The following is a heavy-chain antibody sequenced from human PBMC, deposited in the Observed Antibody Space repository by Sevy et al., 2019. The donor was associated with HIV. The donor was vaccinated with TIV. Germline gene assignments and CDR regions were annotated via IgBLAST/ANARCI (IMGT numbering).Heavy chain of an antibody. CDR1: GGSVSTDSYY. CDR2: LFYSGST. J-gene: IGHJ4*02. V-gene: IGHV4-61*01. D-gene: IGHD4-17*01. CDR3: ARCRPPYGDYATGSFDY. Sequence: SETLSLTCTVSGGSVSTDSYYWSWIRQPPGKGLEWIGYLFYSGSTNYNPSLKSRVTISLDTSKNQFSLKLSSVTAADTAVYYCARCRPPYGDYATGSFDYWGQGALVTVSS.